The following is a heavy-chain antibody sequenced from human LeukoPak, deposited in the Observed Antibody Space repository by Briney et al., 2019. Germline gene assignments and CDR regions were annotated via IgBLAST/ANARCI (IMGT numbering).Heavy chain of an antibody. CDR3: ARGPRGYSGYDY. CDR1: GGSISSGGYY. CDR2: IYYSGST. V-gene: IGHV4-31*03. D-gene: IGHD5-12*01. Sequence: SQTLSLTCTVSGGSISSGGYYWSWIRQHLGKGLEWIGYIYYSGSTYYNPSLKSRVTISVDTSKNQFSLKLSSVTAADTAVYYCARGPRGYSGYDYWGQGTLVTVSS. J-gene: IGHJ4*02.